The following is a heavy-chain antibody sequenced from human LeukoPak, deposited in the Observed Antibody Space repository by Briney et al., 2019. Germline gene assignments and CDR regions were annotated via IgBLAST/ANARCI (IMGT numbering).Heavy chain of an antibody. CDR3: AKDPHGDYIGAFDI. D-gene: IGHD4-17*01. CDR2: ISGSGGST. V-gene: IGHV3-23*01. Sequence: GGSLRLSCTTPKFNFHTYGLTWVRQAPGKELEWVSSISGSGGSTQYAASVQGRFTISRDNSKNTLYLQMNSLRAEDTAVYYCAKDPHGDYIGAFDIWGQGTMATVSS. J-gene: IGHJ3*02. CDR1: KFNFHTYG.